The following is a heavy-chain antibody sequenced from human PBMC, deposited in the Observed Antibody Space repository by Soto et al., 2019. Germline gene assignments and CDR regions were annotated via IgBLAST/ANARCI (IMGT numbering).Heavy chain of an antibody. CDR2: ISYDGSNK. D-gene: IGHD5-18*01. CDR3: AKDRGYSYGYFDF. J-gene: IGHJ4*02. Sequence: GGSLRLSCAASGFTFSSYGMHWVRQAPGKGLEWVAVISYDGSNKYYADSVKGRFTISRDNSKNTLYLQMNSLRAEDTAVFYCAKDRGYSYGYFDFWGQGTLVTSPQ. V-gene: IGHV3-30*18. CDR1: GFTFSSYG.